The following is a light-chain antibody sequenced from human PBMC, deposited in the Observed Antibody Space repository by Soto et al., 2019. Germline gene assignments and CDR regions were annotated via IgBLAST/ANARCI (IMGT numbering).Light chain of an antibody. CDR2: DAS. Sequence: DIVLRLSPATLSLSVRERATLSCRASQTIDKTLALYQRKPSQATRLLIYDASSEATGVPARFSGSESGTEFTPTISSLQPEDFTVYSCLQYHNLWAFGQGTKVDIK. J-gene: IGKJ1*01. V-gene: IGKV3-15*01. CDR3: LQYHNLWA. CDR1: QTIDKT.